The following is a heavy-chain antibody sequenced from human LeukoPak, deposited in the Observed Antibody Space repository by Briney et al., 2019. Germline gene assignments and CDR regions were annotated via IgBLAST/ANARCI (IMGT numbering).Heavy chain of an antibody. D-gene: IGHD2-8*01. CDR2: ISYDGSNK. V-gene: IGHV3-30*18. CDR3: AKYIGLLDYYYYGMDV. J-gene: IGHJ6*04. Sequence: PGRSLRLSCAASGFTFSSYGMHWVRQAPGKGLEWVAVISYDGSNKYYADSVKGRFTISRDNSKNTLYLQINSLRAEDTAVYYCAKYIGLLDYYYYGMDVWGKGTTVTVSS. CDR1: GFTFSSYG.